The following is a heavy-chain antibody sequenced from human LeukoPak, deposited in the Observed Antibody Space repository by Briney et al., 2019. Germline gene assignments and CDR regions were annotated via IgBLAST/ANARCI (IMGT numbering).Heavy chain of an antibody. CDR2: INPNSGGT. Sequence: ASVKVSCKASGYTFTCYYMHWVRQAPGQGLEWMGWINPNSGGTNYAQKFQGRVTMTRDTSISTAYMELSRLRSDDTAVYYCAISLYDSSGYYWDYWGQGTLVTVSS. CDR3: AISLYDSSGYYWDY. V-gene: IGHV1-2*02. J-gene: IGHJ4*02. D-gene: IGHD3-22*01. CDR1: GYTFTCYY.